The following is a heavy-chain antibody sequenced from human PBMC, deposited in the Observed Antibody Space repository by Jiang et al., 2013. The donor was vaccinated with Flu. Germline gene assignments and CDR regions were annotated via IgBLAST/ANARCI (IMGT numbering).Heavy chain of an antibody. CDR3: ARAVAGSFYYYYYGMDV. J-gene: IGHJ6*02. V-gene: IGHV4-61*02. CDR1: GGSISSGSYY. CDR2: IYTSGST. D-gene: IGHD6-19*01. Sequence: PGLVKPSQTLSLTCTVSGGSISSGSYYWSWIRQPAGKGLEWIGRIYTSGSTNYNPSLKSRVTISVDTSKNQFSLKLSSVTAADTAVYYCARAVAGSFYYYYYGMDVWGQGTTVTVSS.